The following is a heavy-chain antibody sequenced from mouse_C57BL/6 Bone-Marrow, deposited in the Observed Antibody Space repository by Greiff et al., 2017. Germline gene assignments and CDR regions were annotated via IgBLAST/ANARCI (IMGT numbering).Heavy chain of an antibody. CDR1: GFSLTSYG. J-gene: IGHJ3*01. Sequence: VQLVESGPGLVQPSQSLSITCTVSGFSLTSYGVHWVRQSPGKGLEWLGVIWRGGSTDYNAAFMSRLSITKDNSKSQVFFKMNSLQADDTAIYYCAKKPLYYYSNYRGGQGTLVTVSA. V-gene: IGHV2-5*01. D-gene: IGHD2-5*01. CDR2: IWRGGST. CDR3: AKKPLYYYSNYR.